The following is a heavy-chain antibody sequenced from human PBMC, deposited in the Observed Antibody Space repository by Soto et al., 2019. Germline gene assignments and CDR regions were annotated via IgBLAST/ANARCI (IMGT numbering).Heavy chain of an antibody. CDR2: LYWYDDK. CDR1: GFSLSTSGVG. D-gene: IGHD4-17*01. CDR3: AHKGLTSVTTCSFDV. J-gene: IGHJ3*01. V-gene: IGHV2-5*01. Sequence: HITLKESGPTLVKPTQTLTLTCTLSGFSLSTSGVGVGWIRQPPGKALEWLALLYWYDDKRYSTSLKCRLTFTKDTTKNWVVLTMTNLDPVDTATYYCAHKGLTSVTTCSFDVWDQGTMVTVSS.